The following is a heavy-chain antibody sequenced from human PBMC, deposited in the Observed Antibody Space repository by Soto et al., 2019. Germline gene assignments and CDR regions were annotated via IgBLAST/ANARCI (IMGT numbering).Heavy chain of an antibody. D-gene: IGHD3-10*01. CDR2: ISNDGSNK. V-gene: IGHV3-30*18. CDR3: AKDRECDHDHGCPQGS. J-gene: IGHJ5*02. CDR1: GFRFSGYG. Sequence: PGGSLRLSCAASGFRFSGYGMHWVRQAPGKGLEWLAAISNDGSNKYYGDSVKGRFTISRDNSKNTLYLQINSLRAEDTAVYYCAKDRECDHDHGCPQGSSGQGTHVIVS.